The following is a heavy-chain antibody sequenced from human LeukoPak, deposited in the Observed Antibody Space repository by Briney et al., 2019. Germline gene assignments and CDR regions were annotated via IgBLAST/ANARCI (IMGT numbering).Heavy chain of an antibody. CDR3: AKEGYYGSGSYSFDY. D-gene: IGHD3-10*01. J-gene: IGHJ4*02. CDR1: GFTFDDYA. V-gene: IGHV3-9*01. Sequence: GGSLRLSCAASGFTFDDYAMHWVRQAPGKGLEWVSGISWNSGSIGYADSVKGRFTISRDNAKNSLYLQMNSLRAEDTALYYCAKEGYYGSGSYSFDYWGQGTLVTVSS. CDR2: ISWNSGSI.